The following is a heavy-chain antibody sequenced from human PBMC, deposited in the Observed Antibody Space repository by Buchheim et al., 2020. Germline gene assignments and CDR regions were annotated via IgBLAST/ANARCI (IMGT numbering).Heavy chain of an antibody. V-gene: IGHV4-31*03. D-gene: IGHD5-18*01. Sequence: QVQLQESGPGLVKPSQTLSLTCTVSGGSISSGGYYWSWIRQHPGKGLEWIGYIYYSGSTYYNPSLTSRVTISVDTSKNQFSLKLSSVTAADTAVYYCARDLARGYSYGYRAVWFDPWGQGTL. CDR2: IYYSGST. CDR1: GGSISSGGYY. CDR3: ARDLARGYSYGYRAVWFDP. J-gene: IGHJ5*02.